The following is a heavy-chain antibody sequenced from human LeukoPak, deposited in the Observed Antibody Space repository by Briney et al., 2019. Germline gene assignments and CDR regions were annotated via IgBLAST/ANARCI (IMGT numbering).Heavy chain of an antibody. Sequence: GGSLRLSCAASGFTFSSYSMNWVRQAPGKGLEWVSYISSSSSAIYYADSVKGRFTISRDNAKNPLYLQMSSLRAEDTAVYYCARARPGYYFDYWGQGTLVTVSS. CDR2: ISSSSSAI. V-gene: IGHV3-48*01. J-gene: IGHJ4*02. CDR3: ARARPGYYFDY. D-gene: IGHD6-6*01. CDR1: GFTFSSYS.